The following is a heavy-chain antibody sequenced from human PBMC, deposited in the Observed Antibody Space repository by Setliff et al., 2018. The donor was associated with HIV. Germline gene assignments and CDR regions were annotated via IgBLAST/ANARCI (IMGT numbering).Heavy chain of an antibody. J-gene: IGHJ4*01. Sequence: SETLSLTCSVSGDSVSDYYWSWIRQPPGKGLEWIGDISTFRGTNYSPSLQSRVTISMDTSKNQLSLNLSSATAADTAVYYCSRGTFGGVIAQYYFDYWG. CDR1: GDSVSDYY. V-gene: IGHV4-4*09. D-gene: IGHD3-16*02. CDR2: ISTFRGT. CDR3: SRGTFGGVIAQYYFDY.